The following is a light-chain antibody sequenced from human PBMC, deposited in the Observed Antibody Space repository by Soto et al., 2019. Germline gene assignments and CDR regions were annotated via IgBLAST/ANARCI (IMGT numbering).Light chain of an antibody. Sequence: QSALAQPASVSGSPGQSITISCTGTSSDVGYFDYVSWYQQHPGKAPKLMIFDVSDRSSGVSDRFSGAKSGNTASLTISGVQAEDEDDYSCSSYASGSTHVLFGGGTTLTVL. V-gene: IGLV2-14*03. CDR2: DVS. CDR3: SSYASGSTHVL. CDR1: SSDVGYFDY. J-gene: IGLJ3*02.